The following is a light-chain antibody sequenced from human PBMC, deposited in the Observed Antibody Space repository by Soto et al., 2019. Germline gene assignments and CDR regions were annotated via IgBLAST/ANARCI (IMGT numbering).Light chain of an antibody. CDR1: SSDVGGYNY. CDR2: DVS. Sequence: QSALTQPASVSGSPGQSITISCTGTSSDVGGYNYVSWYQQHPGKAPKLMIYDVSNRPSGVSNRFSGSKSGNTASLTISGLQAQDEADYNCSSSTSSSTLVVFGGGTKLTVL. V-gene: IGLV2-14*01. J-gene: IGLJ2*01. CDR3: SSSTSSSTLVV.